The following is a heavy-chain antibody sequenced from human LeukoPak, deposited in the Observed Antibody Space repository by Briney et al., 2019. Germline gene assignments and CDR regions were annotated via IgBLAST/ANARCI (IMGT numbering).Heavy chain of an antibody. CDR1: GYTFTSYA. CDR3: ARVSFGPQALNAFDI. J-gene: IGHJ3*02. Sequence: GASVKVSCKASGYTFTSYAMNWVRQAPEQGLEWMGWINTNTGNPTYAQGFTGRFVFSLDTSVSTAYLQISSLKAEDTAVYYCARVSFGPQALNAFDIWGQGTMVTVSS. CDR2: INTNTGNP. D-gene: IGHD3-16*01. V-gene: IGHV7-4-1*02.